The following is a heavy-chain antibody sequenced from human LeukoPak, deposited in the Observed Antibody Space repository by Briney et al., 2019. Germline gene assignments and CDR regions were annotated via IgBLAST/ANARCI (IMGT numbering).Heavy chain of an antibody. D-gene: IGHD3-16*01. V-gene: IGHV5-51*01. CDR1: GYSFTSYW. CDR3: ARHVVMATGRYLDY. Sequence: GESLKISCKGSGYSFTSYWIGWVRQMPGKGLEWMGIIYPGDSDTRYSPSFQGQVTIPADKSINTAYLQWSSLKASDTALYYCARHVVMATGRYLDYWGQGTLVTVSS. J-gene: IGHJ4*02. CDR2: IYPGDSDT.